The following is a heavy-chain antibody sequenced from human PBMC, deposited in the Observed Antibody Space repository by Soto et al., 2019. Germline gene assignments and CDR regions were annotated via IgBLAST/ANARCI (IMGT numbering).Heavy chain of an antibody. Sequence: PETLSLTCAFSGCSISSRNWWTLVLEPKGKGLAWIVETYHSGSXNYNPSIKSRVTISVDKSKNXFSLKLSSVTAANTADYYCAGLRYFDWHTAYWGQATLVSVS. J-gene: IGHJ4*02. D-gene: IGHD3-9*01. V-gene: IGHV4-4*03. CDR2: TYHSGSX. CDR3: AGLRYFDWHTAY. CDR1: GCSISSRNW.